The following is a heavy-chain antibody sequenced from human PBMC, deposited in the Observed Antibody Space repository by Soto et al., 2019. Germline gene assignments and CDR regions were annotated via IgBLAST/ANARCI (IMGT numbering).Heavy chain of an antibody. CDR3: ATVRRWLRDFDY. V-gene: IGHV1-24*01. J-gene: IGHJ4*02. Sequence: GASGKGSSKVSRYTPTELSMHWVRQAPGKGLEWMGGFDPEDGETIYAQKFQGRVTMTEDTSTDTAYMELSSLRSEDTAVYYCATVRRWLRDFDYWGQGTLVTVSS. CDR2: FDPEDGET. D-gene: IGHD5-12*01. CDR1: RYTPTELS.